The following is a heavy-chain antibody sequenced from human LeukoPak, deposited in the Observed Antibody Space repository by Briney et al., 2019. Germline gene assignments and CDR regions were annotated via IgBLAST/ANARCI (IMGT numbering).Heavy chain of an antibody. CDR2: INHSGST. J-gene: IGHJ4*02. Sequence: SETLSLTCAVYGESFSGYYWSWLRQPPGKALEWIGEINHSGSTNYNPSLKSRVTISVDTSKNQFSLKLSSVTAADTAVYYCARTYYYGSGSYYNPRGYFDYWGQGTLVTVSS. V-gene: IGHV4-34*01. D-gene: IGHD3-10*01. CDR1: GESFSGYY. CDR3: ARTYYYGSGSYYNPRGYFDY.